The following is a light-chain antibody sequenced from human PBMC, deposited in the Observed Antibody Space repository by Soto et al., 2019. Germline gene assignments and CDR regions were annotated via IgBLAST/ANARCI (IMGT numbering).Light chain of an antibody. V-gene: IGKV3-15*01. CDR1: QSVSSN. CDR2: GAS. CDR3: QQYNNWPTWT. J-gene: IGKJ1*01. Sequence: EIVMTQSPATLSVSPGERATLSCRASQSVSSNLAWYQQKPGQAPRLLIYGASTRATGIPARFSGSGSGTEFPLTISSLQSEDFAVYYCQQYNNWPTWTFGQGTKVDIK.